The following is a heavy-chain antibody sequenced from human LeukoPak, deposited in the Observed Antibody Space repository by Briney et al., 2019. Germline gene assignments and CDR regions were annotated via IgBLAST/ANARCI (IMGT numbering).Heavy chain of an antibody. Sequence: GASVKVSCKASGYTFTSYYMHWVRRAPGQGLEWMGIINPGGGSTSYAQKFQGRVTMTEDTSTDTAYMELSSLRSEDTAVYYCATDFIAAAGKVVDYWGQGTLVTVSS. CDR3: ATDFIAAAGKVVDY. V-gene: IGHV1-46*01. CDR2: INPGGGST. J-gene: IGHJ4*02. D-gene: IGHD6-13*01. CDR1: GYTFTSYY.